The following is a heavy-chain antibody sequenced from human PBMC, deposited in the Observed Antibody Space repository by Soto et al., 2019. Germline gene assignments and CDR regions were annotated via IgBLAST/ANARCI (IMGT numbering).Heavy chain of an antibody. CDR2: IYYSGST. J-gene: IGHJ4*02. V-gene: IGHV4-31*03. Sequence: PSETLSLTCTVSSGSISSGGYYWSCIRQHPGKGLEWIGYIYYSGSTYYNPSLKSRVTISVDTPKNQFSLKLNSVTAADTAVYYFARADSSGLIDYWGQGTLVT. CDR3: ARADSSGLIDY. D-gene: IGHD3-22*01. CDR1: SGSISSGGYY.